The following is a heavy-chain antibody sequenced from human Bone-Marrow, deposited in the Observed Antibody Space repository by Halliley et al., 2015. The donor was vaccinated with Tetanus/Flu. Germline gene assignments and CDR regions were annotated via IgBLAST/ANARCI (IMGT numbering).Heavy chain of an antibody. V-gene: IGHV5-10-1*01. D-gene: IGHD6-6*01. Sequence: QLVQSGAEVKRPGESLRISCKGSGYSFTTYWITWVRQMPGKGLEWMGRIAPSDSYANYSPSLHGDVTISVDKSINTAYLQWSRLKASDTAIYYCARYSSSSYGMDVWGQGTTVIVSS. CDR2: IAPSDSYA. J-gene: IGHJ6*02. CDR3: ARYSSSSYGMDV. CDR1: GYSFTTYW.